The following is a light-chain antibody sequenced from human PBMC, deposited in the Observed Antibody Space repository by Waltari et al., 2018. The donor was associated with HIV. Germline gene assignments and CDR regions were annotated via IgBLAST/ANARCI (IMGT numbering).Light chain of an antibody. CDR1: ETIHNN. V-gene: IGKV3-15*01. J-gene: IGKJ1*01. Sequence: EIIMTQSQLTLSVSPGDRVTLSCRASETIHNNLAWYQQKPGQAPRLLIYGASTRATGIPARFSGSGSGTDFSLTISSLQSEDFAVYYCQHYDNWPPWTFGQGTTVESK. CDR2: GAS. CDR3: QHYDNWPPWT.